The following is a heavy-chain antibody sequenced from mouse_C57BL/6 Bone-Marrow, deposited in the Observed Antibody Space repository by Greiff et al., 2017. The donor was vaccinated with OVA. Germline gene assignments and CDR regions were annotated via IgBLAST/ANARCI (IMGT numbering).Heavy chain of an antibody. J-gene: IGHJ3*01. CDR2: IYPGDGDT. CDR1: GYAFSSYW. Sequence: VQLQESGAELVKPGASVKISCKASGYAFSSYWMNWVKQRPGKGLEWIGQIYPGDGDTNYNGKFKGKATLTADKSSSTAYMQLSSLTSEDSAVYFCARPLYSNPWFAYWGQGTLVTVSA. CDR3: ARPLYSNPWFAY. D-gene: IGHD2-5*01. V-gene: IGHV1-80*01.